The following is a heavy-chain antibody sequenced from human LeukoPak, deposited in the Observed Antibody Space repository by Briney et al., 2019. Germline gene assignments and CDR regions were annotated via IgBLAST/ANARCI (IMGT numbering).Heavy chain of an antibody. J-gene: IGHJ4*02. CDR3: ARGLPERWLQFPYYFDY. CDR2: IYYSGST. D-gene: IGHD5-24*01. CDR1: GGSISSSSYY. V-gene: IGHV4-39*07. Sequence: PSETLSLTCTVSGGSISSSSYYWGWIRQPPGKGLEWIGSIYYSGSTYYNPSLKSRVTISVDTSKNQFSLKLSSVTAADTAVYYCARGLPERWLQFPYYFDYWGQGTLVTVSS.